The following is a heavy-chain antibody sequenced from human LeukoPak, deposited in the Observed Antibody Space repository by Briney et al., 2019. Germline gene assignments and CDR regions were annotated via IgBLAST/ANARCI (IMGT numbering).Heavy chain of an antibody. J-gene: IGHJ3*02. Sequence: GESLKISCKASGYSFTNYWIGWVRQMPGKGLEWMGIIYPGDSDTRYSPSFQGQVTISVDKSISTAYLQWSSLKASDTAMYYCARPRSGYTGDAFDIWGQGTLVIVSS. D-gene: IGHD5-12*01. V-gene: IGHV5-51*01. CDR3: ARPRSGYTGDAFDI. CDR2: IYPGDSDT. CDR1: GYSFTNYW.